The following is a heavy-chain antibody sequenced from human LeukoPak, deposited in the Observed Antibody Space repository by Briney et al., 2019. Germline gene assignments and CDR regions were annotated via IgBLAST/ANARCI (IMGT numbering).Heavy chain of an antibody. V-gene: IGHV3-7*01. D-gene: IGHD5-18*01. CDR1: GFSFSPYW. J-gene: IGHJ4*02. CDR2: INPDGSST. Sequence: GGSLRLSCAASGFSFSPYWMSWVRQGPGKGLDWVASINPDGSSTPYVDSVKGRFTISRDNAKNSLNLQMNSLRAEDTAVYYCARDERGGYSYGLGFDYWGQGTLVTVSS. CDR3: ARDERGGYSYGLGFDY.